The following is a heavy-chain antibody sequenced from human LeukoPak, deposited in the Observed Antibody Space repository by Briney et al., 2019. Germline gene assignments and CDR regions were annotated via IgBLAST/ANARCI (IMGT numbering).Heavy chain of an antibody. D-gene: IGHD2-21*01. J-gene: IGHJ3*02. V-gene: IGHV3-48*01. Sequence: GGSLRLSCAASGFTFSSYSMNWVRQAPGKGLEWVSYISSSSSTIYYADSVKGRFTISRDNAKNSLYLQMNSLRAEDTAVYYCAREWPSGPHIFDIWGQGTMVTVSS. CDR1: GFTFSSYS. CDR3: AREWPSGPHIFDI. CDR2: ISSSSSTI.